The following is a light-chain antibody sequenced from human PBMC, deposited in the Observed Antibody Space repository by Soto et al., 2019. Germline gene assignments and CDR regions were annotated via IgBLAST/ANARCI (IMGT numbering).Light chain of an antibody. V-gene: IGKV3-11*01. J-gene: IGKJ1*01. Sequence: IVCTQSPGTLSLSPGERYTLFCMASQSVSRYLAWYQHKPGQAPRLLIYDAYNRATGITARFSGSGSGTEFTLTISSLEPEDFAVYYCQPRSNSPRTVGPVTQVEIK. CDR1: QSVSRY. CDR3: QPRSNSPRT. CDR2: DAY.